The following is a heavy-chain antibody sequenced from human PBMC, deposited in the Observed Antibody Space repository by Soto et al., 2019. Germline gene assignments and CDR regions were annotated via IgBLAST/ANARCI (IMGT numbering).Heavy chain of an antibody. CDR2: IRSGGIT. V-gene: IGHV3-23*01. CDR3: AKSAISGVVIYDK. J-gene: IGHJ4*02. CDR1: GFTFSTYA. Sequence: EVQLLESGGGLAQPEGSLRLSCAASGFTFSTYAMTWVRQAPGKGLEWVSVIRSGGITHYADSVKGRFTISRDNSKNTFYLQMNSLRDEDTAIYYCAKSAISGVVIYDKWGQGTLVTVSS. D-gene: IGHD3-3*01.